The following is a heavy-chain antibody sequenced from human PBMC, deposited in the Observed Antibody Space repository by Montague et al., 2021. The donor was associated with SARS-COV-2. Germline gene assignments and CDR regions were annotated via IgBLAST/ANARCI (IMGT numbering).Heavy chain of an antibody. V-gene: IGHV3-48*03. Sequence: SLRLSCAASGFTFSDYEMNWVRQAPGKGLEWVLYIRRSGTPIYYADSVKGRFTISRDNARNSLYLQMNSLRAEDTSVYYCTRGYCTGGGCYSSIIYAMDVWGQGTTVTVSS. J-gene: IGHJ6*02. CDR3: TRGYCTGGGCYSSIIYAMDV. CDR1: GFTFSDYE. D-gene: IGHD2-15*01. CDR2: IRRSGTPI.